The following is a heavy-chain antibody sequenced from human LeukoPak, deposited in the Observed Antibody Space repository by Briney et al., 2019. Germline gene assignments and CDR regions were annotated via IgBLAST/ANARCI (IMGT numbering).Heavy chain of an antibody. J-gene: IGHJ4*02. CDR2: ISGSGGST. D-gene: IGHD3-22*01. Sequence: GGSLRLSCAVSGFTFSSCAMSWVRQAPGKGLEWVSAISGSGGSTYYADSVKGRFTVSRDNSKKTVYLQMNSLRAEDTAVYYCARDDDTSGHYSYFGYWGQGTLVTVSS. V-gene: IGHV3-23*01. CDR3: ARDDDTSGHYSYFGY. CDR1: GFTFSSCA.